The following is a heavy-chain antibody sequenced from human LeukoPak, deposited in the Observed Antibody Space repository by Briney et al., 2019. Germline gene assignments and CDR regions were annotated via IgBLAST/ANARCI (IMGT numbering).Heavy chain of an antibody. V-gene: IGHV3-21*01. CDR3: ARVGYSYGSKDD. CDR1: GFTFSSYS. CDR2: ISSSSSYI. D-gene: IGHD5-18*01. Sequence: GGSLRLSRAASGFTFSSYSMNWVRQAPGKGLEWVSSISSSSSYIYYADSVKGRFTISRDNAKNSLYLQMHSLRADDTPLYNWARVGYSYGSKDDWGEGTLVTVSS. J-gene: IGHJ4*01.